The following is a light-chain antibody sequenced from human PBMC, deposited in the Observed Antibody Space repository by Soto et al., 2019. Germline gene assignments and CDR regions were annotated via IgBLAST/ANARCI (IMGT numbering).Light chain of an antibody. CDR3: QQYYSYPQT. CDR2: AAS. J-gene: IGKJ1*01. CDR1: QGISSY. V-gene: IGKV1-8*01. Sequence: AIRMTQSPSSLSAFTGDRVTITCRASQGISSYLAWYQQKPGKAPKLLIYAASTLQSGVPSRFSGNGSGTDFTLTISCLQSEDFATYYCQQYYSYPQTFGQGTKVDIK.